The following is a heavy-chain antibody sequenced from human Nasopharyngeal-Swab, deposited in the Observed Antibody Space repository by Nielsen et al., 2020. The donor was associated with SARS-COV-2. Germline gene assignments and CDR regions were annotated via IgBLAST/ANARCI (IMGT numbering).Heavy chain of an antibody. V-gene: IGHV3-30-3*01. CDR1: GFTFSSYA. CDR3: ARDHGSAFDI. D-gene: IGHD3-10*01. CDR2: ISYDGSNK. Sequence: GESLKISCAASGFTFSSYAMHWVRQGPGKGLEWVALISYDGSNKYYADSVKGRFTISRDNSKNTLCLQMNSLRAEDTAVYYCARDHGSAFDIWGQGTMVTVS. J-gene: IGHJ3*02.